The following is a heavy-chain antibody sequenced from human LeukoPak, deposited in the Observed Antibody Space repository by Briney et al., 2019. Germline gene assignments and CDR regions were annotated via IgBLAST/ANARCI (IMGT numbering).Heavy chain of an antibody. J-gene: IGHJ4*02. V-gene: IGHV1-58*02. Sequence: GTSVKVSCKASGFTFTSSAMQWVRQARGQXLEWIGWIVVGSGNTNYAQKFQERVTITRDMSTSTAYMELSSLRSEDTAVYYCAAVLGYYDSSGYYPHFDYWGQGTLVTVSS. CDR1: GFTFTSSA. CDR3: AAVLGYYDSSGYYPHFDY. D-gene: IGHD3-22*01. CDR2: IVVGSGNT.